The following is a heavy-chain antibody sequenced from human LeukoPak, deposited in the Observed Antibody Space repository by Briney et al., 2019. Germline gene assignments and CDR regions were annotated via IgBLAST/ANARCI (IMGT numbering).Heavy chain of an antibody. CDR1: GGSITSYY. CDR2: IYYSGTT. V-gene: IGHV4-59*01. D-gene: IGHD2-8*02. J-gene: IGHJ4*02. Sequence: SETLSLTCTVSGGSITSYYWNWIRQPPGKGLEWIGYIYYSGTTNFNPSLKSRVTMSVDTSRNHFSLQLSSVTAADTALYYCARATTAYCTGSICPNFDFWGQGTLVTVSS. CDR3: ARATTAYCTGSICPNFDF.